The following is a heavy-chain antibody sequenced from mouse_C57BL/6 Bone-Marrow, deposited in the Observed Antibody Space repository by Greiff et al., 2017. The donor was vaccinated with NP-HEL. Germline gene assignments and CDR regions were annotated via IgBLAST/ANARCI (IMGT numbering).Heavy chain of an antibody. V-gene: IGHV1-9*01. CDR3: AREGNYYGSSYRRYFDV. J-gene: IGHJ1*03. D-gene: IGHD1-1*01. CDR2: ILPGSGST. Sequence: SGAELMKPGASVKLSCKATGYTFTGYWIEWVKQRPGHGLEWIGEILPGSGSTNYNEKFKGKATFTADTSSNTAYMQLSSLTTEDSAIYYCAREGNYYGSSYRRYFDVWGTGTTVTVSS. CDR1: GYTFTGYW.